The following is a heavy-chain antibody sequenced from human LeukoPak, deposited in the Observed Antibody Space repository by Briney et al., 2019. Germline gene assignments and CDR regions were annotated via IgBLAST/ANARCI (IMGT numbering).Heavy chain of an antibody. CDR1: GGSISSYY. CDR2: IYTSGST. CDR3: AKGADPYSSSWSDY. D-gene: IGHD6-13*01. V-gene: IGHV4-4*07. J-gene: IGHJ4*02. Sequence: SETLSLTCTVSGGSISSYYWSWIRQPAGKGLEWIGRIYTSGSTNYNPSLKSRVTMSVDTSKNQFSLKLSSVTAADTAVYYCAKGADPYSSSWSDYWGQGTLVTVSS.